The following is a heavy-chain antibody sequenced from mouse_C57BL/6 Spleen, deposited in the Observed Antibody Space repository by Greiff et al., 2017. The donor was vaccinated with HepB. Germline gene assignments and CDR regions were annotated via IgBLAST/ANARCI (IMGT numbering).Heavy chain of an antibody. CDR3: ARDSSGIFAY. CDR1: GYTFTSYW. D-gene: IGHD3-2*02. J-gene: IGHJ3*01. CDR2: INPSSGYT. Sequence: QVQLQQSGAELAKPGASVKLSCKASGYTFTSYWMHWVKQRPGQGLEWIGYINPSSGYTKYNQKFKDKATLTADKSYSTAYMQLSSLTYEDSAVYYCARDSSGIFAYWGQGTLVTVSA. V-gene: IGHV1-7*01.